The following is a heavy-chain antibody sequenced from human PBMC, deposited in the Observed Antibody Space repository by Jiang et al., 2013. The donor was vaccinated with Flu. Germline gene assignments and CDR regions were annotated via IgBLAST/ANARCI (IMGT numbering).Heavy chain of an antibody. CDR2: TYYRSKWYD. CDR3: ARGTRAYSYGHPYDYYYYYYMDV. V-gene: IGHV6-1*01. D-gene: IGHD5-18*01. J-gene: IGHJ6*03. Sequence: QTLSLTCAISGDSISSVSSAWNWIRQSPSRGLEWLGRTYYRSKWYDDYAVSMKSRITINPDTSKNQFSLQLNSVTPEDTAVYYCARGTRAYSYGHPYDYYYYYYMDVWGKGTTVTVSS. CDR1: GDSISSVSSA.